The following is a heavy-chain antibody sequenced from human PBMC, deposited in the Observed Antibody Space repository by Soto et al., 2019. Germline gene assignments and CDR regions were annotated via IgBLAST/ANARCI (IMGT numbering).Heavy chain of an antibody. CDR1: GFTFNSYA. J-gene: IGHJ4*02. CDR3: ARDYLPITFGGVIDY. D-gene: IGHD3-16*02. Sequence: PGGSLRLSCAASGFTFNSYAMHWVRQAPGKGLEWVAVISYDGSNKYYADSVKGRFTISRDNSKNTLYLQMNSLRAEDTAIYYCARDYLPITFGGVIDYWGQGTLVTVSS. V-gene: IGHV3-30-3*01. CDR2: ISYDGSNK.